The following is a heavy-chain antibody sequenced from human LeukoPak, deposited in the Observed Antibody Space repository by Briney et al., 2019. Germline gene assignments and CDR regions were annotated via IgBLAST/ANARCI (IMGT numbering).Heavy chain of an antibody. CDR3: ARLGYCSGGSCYSSYYFDY. Sequence: GGSLRLSCAASGYTFSGYWMSWVRQAPGKGLEWVANIKQDGSEKYYVDSVKGRFTISRDNAKNSLYLQMNSLRAEDTAVYYCARLGYCSGGSCYSSYYFDYWGQGTLVTVSS. D-gene: IGHD2-15*01. CDR1: GYTFSGYW. CDR2: IKQDGSEK. J-gene: IGHJ4*02. V-gene: IGHV3-7*01.